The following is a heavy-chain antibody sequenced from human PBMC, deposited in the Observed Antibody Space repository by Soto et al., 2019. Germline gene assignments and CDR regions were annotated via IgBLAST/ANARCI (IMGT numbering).Heavy chain of an antibody. CDR3: ASRRYYDILTGYDYGMDV. J-gene: IGHJ6*02. D-gene: IGHD3-9*01. Sequence: ASVKVSCKASGYTFTSYGISWVRQAPGQGLEWMGWVSGYNGNRNYAQKLQGRVTMTTDTSTSTAYMELSSLRSEDTAVYYCASRRYYDILTGYDYGMDVWGQGTTVTVSS. CDR2: VSGYNGNR. V-gene: IGHV1-18*01. CDR1: GYTFTSYG.